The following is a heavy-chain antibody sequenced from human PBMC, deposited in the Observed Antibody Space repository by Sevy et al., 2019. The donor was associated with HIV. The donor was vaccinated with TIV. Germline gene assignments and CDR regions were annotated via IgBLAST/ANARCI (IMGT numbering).Heavy chain of an antibody. V-gene: IGHV3-30*02. D-gene: IGHD2-21*01. CDR3: VKEGGGEGGDH. Sequence: GGSLRLSCAASGFSFSSYGMHWVRQAPGKGLEWMSYIQYDGSNKDYGESVKGRFTISRDNSKNTLYLQMNSLRVEDTAVFYCVKEGGGEGGDHWGQGTLVTVSS. J-gene: IGHJ4*02. CDR2: IQYDGSNK. CDR1: GFSFSSYG.